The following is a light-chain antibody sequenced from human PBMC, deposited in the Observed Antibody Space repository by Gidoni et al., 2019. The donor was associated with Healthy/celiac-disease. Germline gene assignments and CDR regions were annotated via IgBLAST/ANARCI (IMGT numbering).Light chain of an antibody. CDR3: AACDDSLSGPGV. CDR1: STNIGSNY. V-gene: IGLV1-47*01. J-gene: IGLJ3*02. Sequence: QSVLTQPPSASGTPGQRVTISCSGSSTNIGSNYVYWDQQLHGTAPKLLIYRNNQRPSGVPDLFSGSTSGTSASLAIRGLRSEDAADYYCAACDDSLSGPGVFGVGTKLTVL. CDR2: RNN.